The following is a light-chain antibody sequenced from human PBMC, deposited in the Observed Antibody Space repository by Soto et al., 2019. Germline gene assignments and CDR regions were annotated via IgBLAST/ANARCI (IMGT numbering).Light chain of an antibody. CDR3: QQYGSTPVT. Sequence: EIVLTQSPGTLSLSPGERATLSCRASQSVTSGYLAWYQQKPGQAPNLLIYGASSRATGIPDRFSGSRSGTDFTLTISRLEPEDLAVYYCQQYGSTPVTFGQGTKVEI. CDR1: QSVTSGY. J-gene: IGKJ1*01. V-gene: IGKV3-20*01. CDR2: GAS.